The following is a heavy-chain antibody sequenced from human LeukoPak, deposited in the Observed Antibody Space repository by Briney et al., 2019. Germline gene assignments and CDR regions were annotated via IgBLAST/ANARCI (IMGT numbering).Heavy chain of an antibody. Sequence: SETLSLTCTVSDGSISSYYWSWIRQPPGKGLEWIGYIYYSGSTNYNPSLKSRVTISADTSKKQFSLKLSSVTAADTAVYYCARRMAYYYGSEAFDIWGQGTMVTVSS. J-gene: IGHJ3*02. V-gene: IGHV4-59*01. CDR3: ARRMAYYYGSEAFDI. D-gene: IGHD3-10*01. CDR1: DGSISSYY. CDR2: IYYSGST.